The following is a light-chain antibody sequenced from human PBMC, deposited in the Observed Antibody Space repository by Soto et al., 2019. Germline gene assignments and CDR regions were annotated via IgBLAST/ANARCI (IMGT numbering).Light chain of an antibody. J-gene: IGKJ1*01. CDR2: KAS. CDR3: QQYETYWT. CDR1: QSIGSW. Sequence: DIQMTQSPSTLSASVGDRVTITCRASQSIGSWLAWYQQKPGKAPQFLIYKASTLESGVPSRFSGSGSGTEFTLTISSLQPDDFATYYCQQYETYWTFGQGTKVELK. V-gene: IGKV1-5*03.